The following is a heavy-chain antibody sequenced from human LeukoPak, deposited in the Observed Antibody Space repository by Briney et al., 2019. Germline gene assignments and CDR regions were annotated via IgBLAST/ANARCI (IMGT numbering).Heavy chain of an antibody. D-gene: IGHD3-16*01. V-gene: IGHV3-48*03. CDR3: ARDGGEGLGLGDPTPGGYFDY. CDR1: GFTLSSYE. Sequence: GGSLRLSCAASGFTLSSYEMNWVRQAPGKGLEWVSYISSSGSTTYYADSVKGRFTFSRDNSKNTLYLQMNSLRAEDTAVYYCARDGGEGLGLGDPTPGGYFDYWGQGTLVTVSS. J-gene: IGHJ4*02. CDR2: ISSSGSTT.